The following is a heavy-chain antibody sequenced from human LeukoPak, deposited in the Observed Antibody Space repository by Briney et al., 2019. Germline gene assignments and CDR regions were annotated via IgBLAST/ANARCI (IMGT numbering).Heavy chain of an antibody. J-gene: IGHJ3*02. D-gene: IGHD3-16*02. V-gene: IGHV4-4*07. CDR3: ARVSIEPGAFDI. CDR1: GGSISSYY. CDR2: IYTSGST. Sequence: SETLSPTCTVSGGSISSYYWSWIRQPAGKGLEWIGRIYTSGSTNYNPSLKSRVTMSVDTSKNQFSLKLSSVTAADTAVYYCARVSIEPGAFDIWGQGTMVTVSS.